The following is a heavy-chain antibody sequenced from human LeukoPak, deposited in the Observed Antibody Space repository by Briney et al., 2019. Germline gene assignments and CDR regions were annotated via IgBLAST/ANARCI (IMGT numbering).Heavy chain of an antibody. CDR2: IYSGGDT. J-gene: IGHJ2*01. CDR1: GFTVSSNY. V-gene: IGHV3-66*01. CDR3: VREVSTVVPSSYYYFDL. Sequence: GGSLRLSCAASGFTVSSNYMSWVRQAPGKGLEWVSLIYSGGDTYYADSVTGRFNISRDNSKNTLYLQMNSLRVEDTAVYYCVREVSTVVPSSYYYFDLWGRGALVTVSS. D-gene: IGHD4-23*01.